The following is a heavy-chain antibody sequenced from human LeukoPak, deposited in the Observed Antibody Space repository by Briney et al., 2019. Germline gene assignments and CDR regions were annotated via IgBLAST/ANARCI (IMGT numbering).Heavy chain of an antibody. V-gene: IGHV1-18*01. D-gene: IGHD2-15*01. J-gene: IGHJ6*03. Sequence: EASVKVSCKASGYTFTSYGISWVRQAPGQGLEWMGWISAYNGNTNYAQKLQGRVIMTTDTSTSTAYMELRSLRSDDTAVYYCARVRGYCSGGSCYSGYYYYYMDVWGKGTTVTVSS. CDR1: GYTFTSYG. CDR3: ARVRGYCSGGSCYSGYYYYYMDV. CDR2: ISAYNGNT.